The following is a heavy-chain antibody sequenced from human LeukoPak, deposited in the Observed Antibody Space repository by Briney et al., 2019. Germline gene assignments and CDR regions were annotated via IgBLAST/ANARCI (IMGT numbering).Heavy chain of an antibody. CDR1: GGSFSGYY. CDR2: INYSGST. Sequence: SETLSLTCAVYGGSFSGYYWSWIRQPPGKGLEWIGEINYSGSTNYNPSLKSRVTISVDTSKNQFSLKLSSVTAADTAVYYCARVLSGYYYYYMDVWGKGTTVTVSS. V-gene: IGHV4-34*01. CDR3: ARVLSGYYYYYMDV. J-gene: IGHJ6*03. D-gene: IGHD3-3*01.